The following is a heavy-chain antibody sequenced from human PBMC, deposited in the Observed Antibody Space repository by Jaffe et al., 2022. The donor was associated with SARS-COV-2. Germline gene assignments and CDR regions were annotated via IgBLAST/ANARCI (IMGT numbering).Heavy chain of an antibody. CDR2: IWYDGSKK. J-gene: IGHJ4*02. V-gene: IGHV3-33*06. Sequence: QVQLVESGGGVVQPGRSLRLSCVASGLTFSNHGLHWVRQAPGKGLEWVALIWYDGSKKHYADSVKGRFTISRDDSRNTLYLQMNSLTADDTAIYYCAKDMGNYDSGGSLFDFWGQGTLVTVSS. CDR1: GLTFSNHG. D-gene: IGHD3-10*01. CDR3: AKDMGNYDSGGSLFDF.